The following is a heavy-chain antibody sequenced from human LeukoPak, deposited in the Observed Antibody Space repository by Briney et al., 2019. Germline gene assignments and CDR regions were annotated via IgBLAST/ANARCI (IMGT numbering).Heavy chain of an antibody. D-gene: IGHD1-1*01. Sequence: SETLSLTCAVYGGSFSGFFWSWIRQPLGKGLEWIGEINHSGSTNYNPSLKSRVTISVDTSKNQFSLKLRSVTAADTAVYYCARQVKGNWYAFGFDYWGQGTLVSVSS. V-gene: IGHV4-34*01. CDR2: INHSGST. J-gene: IGHJ4*02. CDR3: ARQVKGNWYAFGFDY. CDR1: GGSFSGFF.